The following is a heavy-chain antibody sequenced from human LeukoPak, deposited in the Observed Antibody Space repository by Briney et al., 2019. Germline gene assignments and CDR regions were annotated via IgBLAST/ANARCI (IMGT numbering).Heavy chain of an antibody. CDR3: AREYCSGGSCYKGGIDY. CDR2: IKQDGSEK. D-gene: IGHD2-15*01. J-gene: IGHJ4*02. V-gene: IGHV3-7*03. Sequence: GGSLRLSCAGSGLSFSTYWMTWVRQAPGKGLEWVANIKQDGSEKFYVDSVKGRFTISRDNAKNSLYLQMNSLRAEDTAVYYCAREYCSGGSCYKGGIDYWGQGTLVTVSS. CDR1: GLSFSTYW.